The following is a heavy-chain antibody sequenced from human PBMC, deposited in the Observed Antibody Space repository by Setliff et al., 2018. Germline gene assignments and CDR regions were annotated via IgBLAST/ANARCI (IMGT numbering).Heavy chain of an antibody. CDR2: MNPNSGKT. CDR3: ARERYSDY. CDR1: GYPFISYD. V-gene: IGHV1-8*02. J-gene: IGHJ4*02. Sequence: GASVKVSCKASGYPFISYDINWVRQAPGQGLEWMGWMNPNSGKTGYAQKFQGGVIMTRNTSISTAYLELNTLRSDDTAVYYCARERYSDYWGQGTLVTVSS.